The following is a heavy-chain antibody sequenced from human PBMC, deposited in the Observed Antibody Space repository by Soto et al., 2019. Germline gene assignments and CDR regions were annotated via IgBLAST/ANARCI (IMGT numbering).Heavy chain of an antibody. CDR1: GGSISSDTFY. Sequence: QLQLQESGPGLVKPSETLSLICSVSGGSISSDTFYWGWFRQPPGKGLEWIGSIYYNGNTYYNPSLKGGGTISVDTSKNQFSLRVSSVTVADTGVYYCARPRTDKKHGYSFYGVDFCGQGTTVTVSS. CDR2: IYYNGNT. D-gene: IGHD5-18*01. V-gene: IGHV4-39*01. CDR3: ARPRTDKKHGYSFYGVDF. J-gene: IGHJ6*02.